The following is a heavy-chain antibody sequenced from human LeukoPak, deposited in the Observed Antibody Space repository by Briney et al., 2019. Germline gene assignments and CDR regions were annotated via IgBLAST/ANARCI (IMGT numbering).Heavy chain of an antibody. V-gene: IGHV3-33*01. J-gene: IGHJ4*02. CDR2: IWYDGSNK. Sequence: SGGSLRLSCAASGFTFSSYGMHWVRQAPGKGLEWVAVIWYDGSNKYYADSVKGRFTISRDNSKNTLYLQMNSLRAEDTAVYYCARGLGYSYGFFDYWGQGTLVTVSS. CDR1: GFTFSSYG. D-gene: IGHD5-18*01. CDR3: ARGLGYSYGFFDY.